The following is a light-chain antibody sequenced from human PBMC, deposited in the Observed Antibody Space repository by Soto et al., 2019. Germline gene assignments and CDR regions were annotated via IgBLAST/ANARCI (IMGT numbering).Light chain of an antibody. V-gene: IGKV1-39*01. Sequence: DIQMTQSPSSLSASVGDRVTITWRASQAITNYLIWYQQKPGKAPKFLIYGSSILQSGVPSRFSGSGSGTDFTLTISNLQPEDFATYYCQHNYSYPRTFGQGTRLDIK. CDR3: QHNYSYPRT. CDR2: GSS. J-gene: IGKJ5*01. CDR1: QAITNY.